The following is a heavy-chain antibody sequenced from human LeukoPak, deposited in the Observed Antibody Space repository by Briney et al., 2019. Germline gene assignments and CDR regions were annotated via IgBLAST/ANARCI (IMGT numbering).Heavy chain of an antibody. D-gene: IGHD3-10*01. CDR2: IIPIFGTA. CDR3: AGGRGGSGSSFYYYYGMDV. Sequence: SVKVSCKASGGTFSSYAISWVRQAPGQGLEWMGGIIPIFGTANYAQKFQGRVTIAADESTSTAYMELSSLRSEDTAVYYCAGGRGGSGSSFYYYYGMDVWGQGTTVTVSS. CDR1: GGTFSSYA. J-gene: IGHJ6*02. V-gene: IGHV1-69*01.